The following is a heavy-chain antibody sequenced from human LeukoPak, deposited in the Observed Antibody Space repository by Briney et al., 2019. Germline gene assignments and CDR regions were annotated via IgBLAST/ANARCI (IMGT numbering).Heavy chain of an antibody. D-gene: IGHD3-10*01. V-gene: IGHV3-21*01. CDR3: ARDYYGSGSYYLLYYFDY. CDR1: GFTFSSYS. J-gene: IGHJ4*02. Sequence: GGSLRLSCAASGFTFSSYSMNWVRQAPGKGLEWVSSISSSSSYIYYADSVKGRFTISRDNAKNSLYPQMNSLRAEDTAVYYCARDYYGSGSYYLLYYFDYWGQGTLVTVSS. CDR2: ISSSSSYI.